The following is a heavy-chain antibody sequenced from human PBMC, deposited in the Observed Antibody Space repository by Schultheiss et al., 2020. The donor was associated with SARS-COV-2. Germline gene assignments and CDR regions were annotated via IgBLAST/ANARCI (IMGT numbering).Heavy chain of an antibody. V-gene: IGHV3-13*01. Sequence: GGSLRLSCAASGFTFSSYDMHWVRQATGKGLEWVSAIGTAGDTYYPGSVKGRFTISRENAKNSLYLQMNSLRAGDTAVYYCARAGLGSSWYKYYFDYWGQGTLVTVSS. CDR3: ARAGLGSSWYKYYFDY. D-gene: IGHD6-13*01. CDR2: IGTAGDT. CDR1: GFTFSSYD. J-gene: IGHJ4*02.